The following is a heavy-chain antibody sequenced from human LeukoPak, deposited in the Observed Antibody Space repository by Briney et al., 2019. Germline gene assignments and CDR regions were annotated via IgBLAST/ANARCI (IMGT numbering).Heavy chain of an antibody. CDR2: IHTSGST. J-gene: IGHJ5*02. CDR3: ARETIVVVVAATLNWFDP. CDR1: GGSISSGSYY. Sequence: SETLSPTCTVSGGSISSGSYYWSWIRQPAGKGLEWVGRIHTSGSTNYNPSLESRVTISVDTSKNQFSLKLSSVTAADTAVYYCARETIVVVVAATLNWFDPWGQGTLVTVSS. D-gene: IGHD2-15*01. V-gene: IGHV4-61*02.